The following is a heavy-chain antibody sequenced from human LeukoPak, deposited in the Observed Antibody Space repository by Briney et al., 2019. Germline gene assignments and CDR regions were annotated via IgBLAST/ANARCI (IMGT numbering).Heavy chain of an antibody. CDR1: GGSISSYY. V-gene: IGHV4-59*01. J-gene: IGHJ5*02. CDR2: IYYSGST. D-gene: IGHD3-3*01. Sequence: SETLSLTCTVSGGSISSYYWSWIRQPPGKGLEWIGYIYYSGSTNYNPSLKSRVTISVDTSKNQFSLKLSSVTAADTAVYYCARAVENYDFCSGYSAIYNWFDPWGQGTLVTVSS. CDR3: ARAVENYDFCSGYSAIYNWFDP.